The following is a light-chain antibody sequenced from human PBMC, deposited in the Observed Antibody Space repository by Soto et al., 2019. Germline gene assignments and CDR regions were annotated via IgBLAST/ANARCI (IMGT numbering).Light chain of an antibody. J-gene: IGLJ2*01. CDR3: ASWDGSLNGVV. V-gene: IGLV1-44*01. Sequence: QSVLTQPPSASGTPGQRVTISCSGSNSNIGTNTLNWYQHLPGTAPKLLIYSNNQRPSGVPARFSGSKSGTSASLAISGLQSEDEAHYYCASWDGSLNGVVFGGGTQLTVL. CDR1: NSNIGTNT. CDR2: SNN.